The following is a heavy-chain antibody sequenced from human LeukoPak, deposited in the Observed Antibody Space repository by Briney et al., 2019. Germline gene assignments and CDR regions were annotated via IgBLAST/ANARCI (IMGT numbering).Heavy chain of an antibody. CDR2: INPNSGGT. J-gene: IGHJ4*02. Sequence: ASVKVSCKASGYTLTDYYMNWVRQAPGQGLEWMGWINPNSGGTNYAQKFQGRVTITRDTSISTAYMELSSLYSDDTAMYYCTRALGSDYWGQGTLVTVSS. CDR1: GYTLTDYY. V-gene: IGHV1-2*02. D-gene: IGHD1-26*01. CDR3: TRALGSDY.